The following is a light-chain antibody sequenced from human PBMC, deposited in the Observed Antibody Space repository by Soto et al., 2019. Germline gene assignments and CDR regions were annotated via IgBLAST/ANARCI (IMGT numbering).Light chain of an antibody. Sequence: EIVLTQSPATLSLSPGERATLSCRASQSVSSYSAWYQQKPGQAPRLLIYDASNRATGIPARFSGSGSGTDLTLTISSLEPEDFAVYYCQQRSNWQVTFGPGTKVDIK. CDR2: DAS. V-gene: IGKV3-11*01. CDR1: QSVSSY. CDR3: QQRSNWQVT. J-gene: IGKJ3*01.